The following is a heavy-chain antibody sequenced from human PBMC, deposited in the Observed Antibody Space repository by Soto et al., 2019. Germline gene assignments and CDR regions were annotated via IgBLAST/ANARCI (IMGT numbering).Heavy chain of an antibody. D-gene: IGHD1-26*01. CDR3: AKVSLGATTITDYYYYGLDV. J-gene: IGHJ6*02. CDR1: GVNFSSYA. Sequence: PRGSLRLSCASSGVNFSSYARSWVRQAPGKGLEWVSAINGGGSSTYYADSVKGRVTISRDNSKNTLYLQMNSLRAEDTAVYYCAKVSLGATTITDYYYYGLDVWGQGTTVTVSS. CDR2: INGGGSST. V-gene: IGHV3-23*01.